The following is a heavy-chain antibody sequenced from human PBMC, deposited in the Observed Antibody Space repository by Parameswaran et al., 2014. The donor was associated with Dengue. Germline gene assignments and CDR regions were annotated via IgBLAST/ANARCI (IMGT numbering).Heavy chain of an antibody. CDR3: ARLLWGDYSYDY. V-gene: IGHV5-10-1*01. Sequence: VRQMPGKGLEWMGRIDPSDSYTNYSPSFQGHVTISADKSISTAYLQWSSLKASDTAMYYCARLLWGDYSYDYWGQGTLVTVSS. D-gene: IGHD4-17*01. J-gene: IGHJ4*02. CDR2: IDPSDSYT.